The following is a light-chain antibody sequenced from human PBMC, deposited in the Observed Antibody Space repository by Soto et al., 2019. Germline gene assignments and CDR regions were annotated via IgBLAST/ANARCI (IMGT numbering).Light chain of an antibody. Sequence: EIVLTQSPATLSLSPGERATLSCRTSQRVSGSLAWYQQKPGQAPRLLIYDSSNRASGIPARFSGSGSGTDFTLPITSLEPADFAVYYCQQRYSWPLAFGGVSKVEI. V-gene: IGKV3-11*01. CDR2: DSS. CDR1: QRVSGS. J-gene: IGKJ4*02. CDR3: QQRYSWPLA.